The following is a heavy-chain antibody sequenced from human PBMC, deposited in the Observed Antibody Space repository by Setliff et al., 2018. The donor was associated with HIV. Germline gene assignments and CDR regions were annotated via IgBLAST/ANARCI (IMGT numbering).Heavy chain of an antibody. J-gene: IGHJ5*02. CDR1: GYTFTSYG. CDR3: ASSVDNYGDNRWFDP. D-gene: IGHD4-17*01. V-gene: IGHV1-18*01. CDR2: ISAYNGNT. Sequence: GASVKVSCKASGYTFTSYGISWVRQAPGQGLEWMGWISAYNGNTNYAQNFQGRVTMTTDTSTSTVDMELRSLRSDDTAVYYCASSVDNYGDNRWFDPWGQGTLVTVSS.